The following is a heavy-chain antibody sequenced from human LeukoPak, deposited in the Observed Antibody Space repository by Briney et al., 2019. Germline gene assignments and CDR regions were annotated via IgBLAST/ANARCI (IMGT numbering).Heavy chain of an antibody. Sequence: ASVKVSSKASGGTFSIYAISWVRQAPGQGLEWMGGIIPIFGIANYAQKFQGRVTITADKSTSTAYMELSSLRSEDTAVYYCARDRGGYSYGISFDYWGQGTLVTVSS. CDR2: IIPIFGIA. D-gene: IGHD5-18*01. CDR3: ARDRGGYSYGISFDY. V-gene: IGHV1-69*17. CDR1: GGTFSIYA. J-gene: IGHJ4*02.